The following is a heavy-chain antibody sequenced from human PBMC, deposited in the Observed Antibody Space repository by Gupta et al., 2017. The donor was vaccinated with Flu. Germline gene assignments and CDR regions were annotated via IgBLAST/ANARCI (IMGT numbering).Heavy chain of an antibody. J-gene: IGHJ5*02. CDR1: SFSGSH. D-gene: IGHD2-15*01. Sequence: SFSGSHWIWIRQSPGKGLEWIGEINDSGSTYYNPSLKSRVTISVDTSKNQLSLTLIYVKAADTAVYYCAKVAVADPNWYDPWGQGTLVTVSS. CDR3: AKVAVADPNWYDP. CDR2: INDSGST. V-gene: IGHV4-34*01.